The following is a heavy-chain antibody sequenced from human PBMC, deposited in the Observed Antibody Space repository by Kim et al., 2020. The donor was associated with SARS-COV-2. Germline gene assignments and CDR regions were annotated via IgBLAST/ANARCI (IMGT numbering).Heavy chain of an antibody. CDR2: IKHSGST. CDR3: ARGTNRYVRGYQLQTINPPDS. V-gene: IGHV4-34*01. Sequence: SETLSLTCAVYGGSFSGYYWSWIRQPPGKGLEWIGEIKHSGSTNYNTSPKSGVTISVDTSKNQFSLKLSSVTAADTAVYYCARGTNRYVRGYQLQTINPPDSWGQGTLVTVSS. CDR1: GGSFSGYY. J-gene: IGHJ4*02. D-gene: IGHD2-2*01.